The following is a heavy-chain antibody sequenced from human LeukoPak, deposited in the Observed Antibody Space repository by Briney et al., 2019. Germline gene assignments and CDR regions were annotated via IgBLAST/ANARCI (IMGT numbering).Heavy chain of an antibody. CDR1: GYSFTTYW. Sequence: GESLKISCKGSGYSFTTYWIGWVRQMPGKGLEWMGIIYPADSDTRYSPSFQRQVTISADKSVNTAYLQWSSLKASDTAIYFCARREYSSSSFHFDSWGQGTRVIVSS. D-gene: IGHD6-6*01. V-gene: IGHV5-51*01. CDR3: ARREYSSSSFHFDS. J-gene: IGHJ4*02. CDR2: IYPADSDT.